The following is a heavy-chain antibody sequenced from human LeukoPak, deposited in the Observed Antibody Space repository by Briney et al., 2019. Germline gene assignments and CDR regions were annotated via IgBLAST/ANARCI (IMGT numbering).Heavy chain of an antibody. CDR2: IKSKTDGGTT. CDR1: GFSFTNAW. J-gene: IGHJ4*02. D-gene: IGHD1-26*01. Sequence: GGSLRLSCAASGFSFTNAWMNWVRQAPGKGLEWVGRIKSKTDGGTTDYAAPVKGRFTISRDDSKNTLYLRMNSLKTGDTAVYYCTPRPTTGEGYWGQGTLVTVSS. V-gene: IGHV3-15*07. CDR3: TPRPTTGEGY.